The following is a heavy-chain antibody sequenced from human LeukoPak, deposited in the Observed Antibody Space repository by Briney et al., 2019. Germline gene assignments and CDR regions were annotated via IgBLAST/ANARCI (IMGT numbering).Heavy chain of an antibody. Sequence: SETLSLTCAVYGGSFSGYYWSWIRQPPGKGLEWIGEINHSGSTNYNPSLKSRVTISVDTSKNQFSLKLSSVTAADTAVYYCARAKFGDFAAASHSYGMEVWGQGTTVTVSS. D-gene: IGHD4-17*01. J-gene: IGHJ6*02. CDR1: GGSFSGYY. CDR3: ARAKFGDFAAASHSYGMEV. CDR2: INHSGST. V-gene: IGHV4-34*01.